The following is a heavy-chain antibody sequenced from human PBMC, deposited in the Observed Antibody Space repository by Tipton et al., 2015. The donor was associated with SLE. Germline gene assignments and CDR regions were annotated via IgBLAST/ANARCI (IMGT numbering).Heavy chain of an antibody. CDR2: ISDTGSTR. J-gene: IGHJ4*02. CDR3: ARVVAYVIDW. Sequence: SLRLSCAASGFTFSDYYFNWIRQAPGKGLEWISYISDTGSTRFYADSVKGRFTISRDNAKNSLYLQMNSLRAEDTGVYYCARVVAYVIDWWGQGTLVTVSS. D-gene: IGHD3-10*02. CDR1: GFTFSDYY. V-gene: IGHV3-11*04.